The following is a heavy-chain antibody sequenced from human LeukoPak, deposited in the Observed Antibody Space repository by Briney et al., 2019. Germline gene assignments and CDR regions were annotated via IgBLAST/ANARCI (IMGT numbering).Heavy chain of an antibody. V-gene: IGHV4-34*01. CDR1: SGSLSGYY. CDR2: ITHSGSP. Sequence: SETLSLTCGVSSGSLSGYYWRWIRQPPGGGLEWLGEITHSGSPNYNPSLKNRVTISGDTSKKQFSLNLKSVTAADTGVYYCARGVDLWGRGTPVTVSS. J-gene: IGHJ2*01. CDR3: ARGVDL.